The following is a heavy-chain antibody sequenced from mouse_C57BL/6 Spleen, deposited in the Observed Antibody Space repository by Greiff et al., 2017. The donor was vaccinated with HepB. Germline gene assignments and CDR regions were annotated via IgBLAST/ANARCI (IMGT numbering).Heavy chain of an antibody. Sequence: QVQLQQPGAELVKPGASVKLSCKASGYTFTSYWMHWVKQRPGQGLEWIGMIHPNSGSTNYNEKFKSKATLPVDKSSSTAYMQLSSLTSEDSAVYYCARWGYGSSYWYFDVWGTGTTVTVSS. CDR1: GYTFTSYW. CDR2: IHPNSGST. CDR3: ARWGYGSSYWYFDV. J-gene: IGHJ1*03. V-gene: IGHV1-64*01. D-gene: IGHD1-1*01.